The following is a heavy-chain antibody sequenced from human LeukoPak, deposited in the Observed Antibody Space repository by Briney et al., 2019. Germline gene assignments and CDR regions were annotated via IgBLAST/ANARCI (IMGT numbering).Heavy chain of an antibody. CDR1: GFTFSTYA. Sequence: GGSLRLSCAASGFTFSTYAMSWVRQAPGKGLGWVSPIVGGGGNRFYADPVKGRFTISRDNSQNTLYLQMNSLRAEDTAVYYCAKGCFSSSCSDSRWFDPWGLGTLVTVSS. D-gene: IGHD2-2*01. CDR3: AKGCFSSSCSDSRWFDP. V-gene: IGHV3-23*01. CDR2: IVGGGGNR. J-gene: IGHJ5*02.